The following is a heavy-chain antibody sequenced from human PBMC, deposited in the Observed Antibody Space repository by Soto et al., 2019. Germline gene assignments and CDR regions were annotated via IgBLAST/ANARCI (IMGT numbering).Heavy chain of an antibody. CDR1: GFTFGDYP. CDR2: IKSKTDGGTT. CDR3: TTALVTMIPH. J-gene: IGHJ3*01. V-gene: IGHV3-15*01. D-gene: IGHD3-22*01. Sequence: GGSLRLSCTASGFTFGDYPMSWVRQAPGKGLEWVGRIKSKTDGGTTDYAAPVKGRFTISRDDSKNTLYLQMNSLKTEDTAVYYCTTALVTMIPHWGQGTMVTVSS.